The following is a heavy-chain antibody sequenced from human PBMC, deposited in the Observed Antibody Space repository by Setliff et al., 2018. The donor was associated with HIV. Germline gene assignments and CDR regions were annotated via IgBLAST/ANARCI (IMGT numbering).Heavy chain of an antibody. CDR2: LYPGDSEI. D-gene: IGHD3-10*01. V-gene: IGHV5-51*01. J-gene: IGHJ3*01. CDR3: ARRYKYYYATTGCTFDL. Sequence: PGESLKISCKTSGYSFTTYWIGWVRQMPGKGLEWMAILYPGDSEIGYSPSFQGQVTISADKSISTAYLRWSSLQASDTAMYYCARRYKYYYATTGCTFDLWGQGTMVTVSS. CDR1: GYSFTTYW.